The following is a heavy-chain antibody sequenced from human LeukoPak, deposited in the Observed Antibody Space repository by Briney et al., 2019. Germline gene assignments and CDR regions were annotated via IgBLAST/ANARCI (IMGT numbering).Heavy chain of an antibody. Sequence: ASVKVSCKASGYTFTSYGISWVRQAPGQGLEWMGWISAYNGNTNYAQKLQGRVIMTTDTSTSTAYMELRSLRSDDTAVYYCARDRVSALVVITRIDYWGQGTLVTVSS. CDR2: ISAYNGNT. V-gene: IGHV1-18*01. J-gene: IGHJ4*02. D-gene: IGHD3-22*01. CDR3: ARDRVSALVVITRIDY. CDR1: GYTFTSYG.